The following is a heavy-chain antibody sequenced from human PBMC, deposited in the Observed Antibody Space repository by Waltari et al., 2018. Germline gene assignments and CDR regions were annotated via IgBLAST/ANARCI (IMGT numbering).Heavy chain of an antibody. D-gene: IGHD2-15*01. J-gene: IGHJ5*01. Sequence: EVQLLESGGGLVQPGGSLRRSCAASGFSFSNYDMAWVRQAPGNGLEWVSGIINSGGNPYYGDSVKGRFAISRDNSRNTLHLQMNGLRAEDTAIYYCTSWRVVAGTGWFDSWGQGTLVTVSS. V-gene: IGHV3-23*01. CDR2: IINSGGNP. CDR3: TSWRVVAGTGWFDS. CDR1: GFSFSNYD.